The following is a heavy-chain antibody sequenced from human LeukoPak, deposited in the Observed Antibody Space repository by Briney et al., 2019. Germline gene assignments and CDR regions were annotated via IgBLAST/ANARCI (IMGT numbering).Heavy chain of an antibody. D-gene: IGHD2-15*01. Sequence: SETLSLTCTVSGDSISSTTYNWCWIRQPPGKGLEWIGSIYYTGITYYNPSLKRRVTMSVDTSENQFSLNLNSVTAADTAVYYCARGFRYCSGGSCYPGVNWFDPWGQGTLVTVSS. CDR2: IYYTGIT. J-gene: IGHJ5*02. CDR3: ARGFRYCSGGSCYPGVNWFDP. V-gene: IGHV4-39*01. CDR1: GDSISSTTYN.